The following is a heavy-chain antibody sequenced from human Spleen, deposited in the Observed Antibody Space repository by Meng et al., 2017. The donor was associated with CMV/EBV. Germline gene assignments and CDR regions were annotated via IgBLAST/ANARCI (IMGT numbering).Heavy chain of an antibody. V-gene: IGHV3-7*01. CDR2: IKQDGSEK. CDR3: AREGPTHGPAALADFYGMDV. D-gene: IGHD2-2*01. J-gene: IGHJ6*02. Sequence: GESLKISCAASGFTFSSYWMSWVRQAPGKGLEWVANIKQDGSEKYYVDSVKGRFTISRDNAKNSLYLQMNSLRAEDTAVYYCAREGPTHGPAALADFYGMDVWGQGTTVTVSS. CDR1: GFTFSSYW.